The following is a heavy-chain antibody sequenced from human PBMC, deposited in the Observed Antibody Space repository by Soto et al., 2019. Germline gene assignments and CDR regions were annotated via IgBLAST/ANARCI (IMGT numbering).Heavy chain of an antibody. J-gene: IGHJ4*02. V-gene: IGHV4-4*02. Sequence: SETLSLTCAVSGGSIISSNWWSWVRHPPGKGLEWIGEIYHSGSTNYNPSLKSRVTISVDKSKNQFSLKLSSVTAADTAVYYCARGRGAAAGPFDYWGQGTLVTVSS. CDR1: GGSIISSNW. CDR3: ARGRGAAAGPFDY. D-gene: IGHD6-13*01. CDR2: IYHSGST.